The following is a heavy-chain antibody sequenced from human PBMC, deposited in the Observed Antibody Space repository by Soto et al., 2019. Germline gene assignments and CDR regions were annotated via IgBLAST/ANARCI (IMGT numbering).Heavy chain of an antibody. V-gene: IGHV3-30-3*01. D-gene: IGHD2-15*01. CDR2: ISYDGSNK. CDR3: ANIVVVVAADAFDI. CDR1: GFTFSSYA. J-gene: IGHJ3*02. Sequence: PGGSLRLSCAASGFTFSSYAMHWVRQAPGRGLEWVAVISYDGSNKYYADSVKGRFTISRDNSKNTLYLQMNSLRAEDTAVYYCANIVVVVAADAFDIWGQGTMVTVSS.